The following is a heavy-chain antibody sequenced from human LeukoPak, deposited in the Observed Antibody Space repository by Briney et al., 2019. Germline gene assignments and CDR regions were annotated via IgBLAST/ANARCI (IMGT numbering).Heavy chain of an antibody. J-gene: IGHJ4*02. V-gene: IGHV3-23*01. CDR1: GFTFSSYA. Sequence: AGGSLRLSCAASGFTFSSYAMSWVRQAPGKGLEWVSGISGSGGNTYYAESVKGRFTISRNNSKNTLYLQMNSLRAEDTAVYYCAKVVLGGPSNYWGQGALVTVSS. D-gene: IGHD2-15*01. CDR2: ISGSGGNT. CDR3: AKVVLGGPSNY.